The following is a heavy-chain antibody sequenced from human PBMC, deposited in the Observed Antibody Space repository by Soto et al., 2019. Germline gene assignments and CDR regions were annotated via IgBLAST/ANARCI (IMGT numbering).Heavy chain of an antibody. CDR2: IDPSDSYT. Sequence: GESLKISCKGSGYSFTSYWISWVRQMPGKGLEWMGRIDPSDSYTNYSPSFQGHVTISADKSISTAYLQWSSLKASDTAMYYCARLRLRFLTYYYGMDVWGQGTTVTVSS. CDR1: GYSFTSYW. J-gene: IGHJ6*02. CDR3: ARLRLRFLTYYYGMDV. D-gene: IGHD3-3*01. V-gene: IGHV5-10-1*01.